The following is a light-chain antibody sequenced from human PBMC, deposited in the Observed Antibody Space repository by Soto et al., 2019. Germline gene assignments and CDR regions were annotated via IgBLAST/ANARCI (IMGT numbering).Light chain of an antibody. J-gene: IGKJ1*01. CDR2: GAS. CDR1: QSVSSSY. CDR3: QQYGSSLTWT. Sequence: IVLTQSPGTLSLSPGERATLSCRASQSVSSSYLAWYQQKPGQAPRLLIYGASSRATGIPDRFSGSGSGTDFTLTTSRLEPEDFAVYYCQQYGSSLTWTFGQGTKV. V-gene: IGKV3-20*01.